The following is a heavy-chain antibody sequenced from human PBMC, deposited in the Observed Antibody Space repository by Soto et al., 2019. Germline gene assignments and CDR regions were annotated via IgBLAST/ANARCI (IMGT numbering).Heavy chain of an antibody. CDR2: INHSGST. D-gene: IGHD6-13*01. J-gene: IGHJ4*02. Sequence: NPSETLSLTCAVYGGSFSGYYWSWIRQPPGKVLEWIGEINHSGSTNYNPSLKSRVTISVDTSKNQFSLKLSSVTAADTAVYYCASTVPYSSSYYFDYWGQGTLVTVSS. CDR1: GGSFSGYY. CDR3: ASTVPYSSSYYFDY. V-gene: IGHV4-34*01.